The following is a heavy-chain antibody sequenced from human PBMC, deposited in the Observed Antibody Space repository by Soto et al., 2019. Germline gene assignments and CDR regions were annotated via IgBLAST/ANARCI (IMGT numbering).Heavy chain of an antibody. V-gene: IGHV4-59*01. J-gene: IGHJ4*02. CDR1: GGSISSYY. CDR2: MYYSGGT. CDR3: ASLLAVAGEGVYFTY. Sequence: QVQLQESGPGLVKPSETLSLTCTVSGGSISSYYWSWIRQPPGKGLEWLGYMYYSGGTNYNPSVTSRITISAATSCNQFSLKLTTVTAADTAGYSCASLLAVAGEGVYFTYWGQGTLVTVSS. D-gene: IGHD6-13*01.